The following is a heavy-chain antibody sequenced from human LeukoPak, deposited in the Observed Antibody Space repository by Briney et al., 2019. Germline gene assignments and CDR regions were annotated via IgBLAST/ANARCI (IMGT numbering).Heavy chain of an antibody. D-gene: IGHD5-18*01. CDR3: ARGGRGSTYGLFDY. Sequence: GRSLRLSCAASGFTFDDYAMHWVRQAPGKGLEWVSGISWNSGSIGYADSVKGRFTISRDNAKNSLYLQMNSLRAEDTSVYYCARGGRGSTYGLFDYWSQGTLVTVSS. CDR1: GFTFDDYA. CDR2: ISWNSGSI. J-gene: IGHJ4*02. V-gene: IGHV3-9*01.